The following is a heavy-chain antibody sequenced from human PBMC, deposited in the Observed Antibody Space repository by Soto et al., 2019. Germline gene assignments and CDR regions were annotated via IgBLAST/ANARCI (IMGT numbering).Heavy chain of an antibody. CDR1: GGSISSSRYY. CDR3: ARHQTVTSSGFDY. Sequence: QLQLQESGPGLVKPSETLSLTCTVSGGSISSSRYYWGWIRQPPGKGLEWIGSIYYGGSTYFNPSLNRRVTMSVDTSKNQFSLKLSSVTAADAAGYYCARHQTVTSSGFDYWGQGTLVTVSS. V-gene: IGHV4-39*01. J-gene: IGHJ4*02. CDR2: IYYGGST. D-gene: IGHD4-17*01.